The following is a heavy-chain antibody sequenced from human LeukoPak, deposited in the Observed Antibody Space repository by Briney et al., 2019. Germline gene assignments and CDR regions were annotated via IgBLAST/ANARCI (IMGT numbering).Heavy chain of an antibody. Sequence: GGSLRLSCAASGFTFSSYEMNWVRQAPGKGLEWVSYISSSGSSIYYADSVKGRFTISRDNAKNSLYLQMNSLRAEDTAVYYCARGRSEYSSRRGEYYYYYMDVWGKGTTVTVSS. D-gene: IGHD6-13*01. J-gene: IGHJ6*03. CDR2: ISSSGSSI. CDR1: GFTFSSYE. CDR3: ARGRSEYSSRRGEYYYYYMDV. V-gene: IGHV3-48*03.